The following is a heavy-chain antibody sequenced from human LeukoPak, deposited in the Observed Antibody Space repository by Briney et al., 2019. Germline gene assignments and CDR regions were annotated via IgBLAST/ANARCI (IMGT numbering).Heavy chain of an antibody. D-gene: IGHD4-17*01. Sequence: GGSLRLSCAASGFTFSSYSMNWVRQAPGKGLEWVSSISSSSSYIYYADSVKGRFTISRDNAKNSLYLQMNSLRAEDTAMYYCASQRDGDYIEWGQGTLVTVSP. J-gene: IGHJ4*02. CDR3: ASQRDGDYIE. CDR1: GFTFSSYS. V-gene: IGHV3-21*01. CDR2: ISSSSSYI.